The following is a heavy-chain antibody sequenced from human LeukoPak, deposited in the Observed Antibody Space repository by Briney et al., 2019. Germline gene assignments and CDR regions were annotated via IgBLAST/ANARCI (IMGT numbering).Heavy chain of an antibody. CDR1: GYSISSGYY. J-gene: IGHJ4*02. D-gene: IGHD4-17*01. CDR3: ARGNGDYPY. Sequence: SETLSLTCAVSGYSISSGYYWGRIRQPPGKGLEWIGSIYHSGSTYYNPSLKSRVTISVDTSKNQFSLKLSSVTATDTAVYYCARGNGDYPYWGQGTLVTVSS. V-gene: IGHV4-38-2*01. CDR2: IYHSGST.